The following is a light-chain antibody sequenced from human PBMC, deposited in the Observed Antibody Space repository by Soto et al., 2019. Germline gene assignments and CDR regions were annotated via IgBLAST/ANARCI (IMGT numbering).Light chain of an antibody. CDR3: SSYTSSSFWV. V-gene: IGLV2-14*01. J-gene: IGLJ3*02. CDR1: SSDVGGYNY. Sequence: QSALTQPASVSGSPGQSITISCTGTSSDVGGYNYVSWYQQHPGKAPKLMIYEVSNWPSGISNRFSGSKSGNTASLTISGLQAEDEADYYCSSYTSSSFWVFGGGTKVTVL. CDR2: EVS.